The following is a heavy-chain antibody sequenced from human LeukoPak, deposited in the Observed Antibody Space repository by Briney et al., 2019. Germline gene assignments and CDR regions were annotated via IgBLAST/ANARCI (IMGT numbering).Heavy chain of an antibody. CDR1: GGSISSGGYY. CDR3: ARGLGTIAAAGTEYFQH. J-gene: IGHJ1*01. Sequence: SQTLSLTCTVSGGSISSGGYYWSWIHQHPGKGLEWIGYIYYSGSTYYNPSLKSRVTISVDTSKNQFSLKLSSVTAADTAVYYCARGLGTIAAAGTEYFQHWGQGTLVTVSS. V-gene: IGHV4-31*03. CDR2: IYYSGST. D-gene: IGHD6-13*01.